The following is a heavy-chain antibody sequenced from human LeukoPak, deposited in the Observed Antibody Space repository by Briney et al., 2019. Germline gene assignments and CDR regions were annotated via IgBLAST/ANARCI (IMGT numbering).Heavy chain of an antibody. D-gene: IGHD3-22*01. Sequence: SETLSFTCAVYGGSFSGYYWSWIRQPPGKGLEWIGEINHSGSTNYNPSLKSRVTISVDTSKNQFSMNLSSVTAADTAVYYCARGRPVDSSGSHLGYWGQGTLVTVSS. CDR3: ARGRPVDSSGSHLGY. CDR1: GGSFSGYY. CDR2: INHSGST. V-gene: IGHV4-34*01. J-gene: IGHJ4*02.